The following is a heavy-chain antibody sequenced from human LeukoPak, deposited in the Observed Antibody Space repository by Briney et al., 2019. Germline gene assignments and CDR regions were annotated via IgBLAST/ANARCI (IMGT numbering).Heavy chain of an antibody. CDR2: INWNGGST. CDR1: GFTFGDYC. J-gene: IGHJ5*02. CDR3: ARLHCSGGSCYWFDP. V-gene: IGHV3-20*01. D-gene: IGHD2-15*01. Sequence: GSLRLSCAASGFTFGDYCMNWVRQTPGEGLEWGPGINWNGGSTGYADSVKGRFTISRDNAKNSLYLQMNSLRAEDTALYHCARLHCSGGSCYWFDPWGQGTLVTVSS.